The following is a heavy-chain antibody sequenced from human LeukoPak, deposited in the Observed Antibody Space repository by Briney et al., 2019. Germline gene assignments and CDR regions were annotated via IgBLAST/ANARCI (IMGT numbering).Heavy chain of an antibody. CDR2: IKQDGSDK. D-gene: IGHD4-11*01. V-gene: IGHV3-7*01. Sequence: GGSLRLSCAASGLSFSSYWMSWVRQVPGKGLEWVANIKQDGSDKYYVDSVKGRFTISRDNAKNSLYLQMNSLRAEDTAMYYCASLKTTVAHAGDAYGTWGQGTMVTVSS. CDR1: GLSFSSYW. J-gene: IGHJ3*02. CDR3: ASLKTTVAHAGDAYGT.